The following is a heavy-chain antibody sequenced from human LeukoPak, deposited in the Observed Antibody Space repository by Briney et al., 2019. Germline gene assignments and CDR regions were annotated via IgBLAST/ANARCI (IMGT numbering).Heavy chain of an antibody. J-gene: IGHJ6*03. CDR2: ISGSSDYI. D-gene: IGHD3-22*01. V-gene: IGHV3-21*01. Sequence: PGGTLRLSCAASGFTFSSYSMNWVRQAPGKGLEWVSSISGSSDYIYYADSVKGRFTISRDNAKNSLYLQMNSLRAEDTAVYYCTSYYYDDNYFYYMDVWGTGTTVTVSS. CDR1: GFTFSSYS. CDR3: TSYYYDDNYFYYMDV.